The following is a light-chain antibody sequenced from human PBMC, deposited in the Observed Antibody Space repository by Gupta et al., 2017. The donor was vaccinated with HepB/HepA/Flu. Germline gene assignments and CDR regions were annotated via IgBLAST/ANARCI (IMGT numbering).Light chain of an antibody. CDR2: AAS. CDR3: QQNYNDPWT. Sequence: DIQLTQSPSSLSAFLGDRVTITCRASQSISTYLSWYQQKPGKAPKLLIYAASNLQSGVPSRFSGSGSGTDFTLTISSLHPEDFATYYCQQNYNDPWTFGQGTKVEIK. CDR1: QSISTY. J-gene: IGKJ1*01. V-gene: IGKV1-39*01.